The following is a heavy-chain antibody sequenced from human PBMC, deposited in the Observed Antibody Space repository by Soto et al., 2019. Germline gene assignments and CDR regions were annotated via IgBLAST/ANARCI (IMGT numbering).Heavy chain of an antibody. D-gene: IGHD6-13*01. V-gene: IGHV1-69*13. CDR3: ARVVAAAGPHWFDP. CDR2: IIPIFGTA. CDR1: GGTFSSYA. J-gene: IGHJ5*02. Sequence: SVKVSCKASGGTFSSYAISWVRQAPGHGLEWMGGIIPIFGTANYAQKFQGRVTITADESTSTAYMELSSLRPEDTAVYYCARVVAAAGPHWFDPLGQGTLVTVSS.